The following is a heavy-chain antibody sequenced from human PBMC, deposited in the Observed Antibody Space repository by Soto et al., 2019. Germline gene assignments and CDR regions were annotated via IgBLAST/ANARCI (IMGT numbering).Heavy chain of an antibody. CDR1: GFTFGDSY. D-gene: IGHD2-15*01. J-gene: IGHJ5*02. V-gene: IGHV3-11*06. CDR2: ISPGSRYP. CDR3: VRGGGGGLFDP. Sequence: PGGSLRLSCAGSGFTFGDSYMRWMRQAPGKGLEWLSYISPGSRYPAYADSVKGRFTISRDNAKRSLYLQMMSLTAEDTAIYYCVRGGGGGLFDPWGQGTMVTVSS.